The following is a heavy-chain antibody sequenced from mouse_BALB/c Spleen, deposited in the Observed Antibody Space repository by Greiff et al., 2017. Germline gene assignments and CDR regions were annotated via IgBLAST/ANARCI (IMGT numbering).Heavy chain of an antibody. CDR1: GDSITSGY. CDR3: AGYYRYEGDYYAMDY. D-gene: IGHD2-14*01. V-gene: IGHV3-8*02. J-gene: IGHJ4*01. Sequence: EVKVVESGPSLVKPSQTLSLTCSVTGDSITSGYWNWIRKFPGNKLEYMGYISYSGSTYYNPSLKSRISITRDTSKNQYYLQLNSVTTEDTATYYCAGYYRYEGDYYAMDYWGQGTSVTVSS. CDR2: ISYSGST.